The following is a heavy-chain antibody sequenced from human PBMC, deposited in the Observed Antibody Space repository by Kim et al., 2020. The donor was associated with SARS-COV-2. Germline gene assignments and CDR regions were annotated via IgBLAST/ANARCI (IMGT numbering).Heavy chain of an antibody. CDR2: ISYDGSNK. V-gene: IGHV3-30*18. CDR3: AKNGYDSKDPGAY. D-gene: IGHD3-22*01. CDR1: GFTFSSYG. J-gene: IGHJ4*02. Sequence: GGSLRLSCAASGFTFSSYGMHWVRQAPGKGLEWVAVISYDGSNKYYADSVKGRFTISRDNSKNTLYLQMNSLRAEDTAVYYCAKNGYDSKDPGAYWGQGTLVTVSS.